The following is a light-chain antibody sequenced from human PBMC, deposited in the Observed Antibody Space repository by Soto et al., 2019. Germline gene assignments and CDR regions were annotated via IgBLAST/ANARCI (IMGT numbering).Light chain of an antibody. J-gene: IGLJ2*01. CDR2: TNN. Sequence: QSVLTQPPSAPGTPGQRVTISCSGSSSNIGSNTVNWYQQLPGTAPKLLICTNNQRPSGVPDRFSGSKSGTSASLAISGLQSEDEADYYCAAWDDSLNGVVFGGGTKLTVL. CDR3: AAWDDSLNGVV. V-gene: IGLV1-44*01. CDR1: SSNIGSNT.